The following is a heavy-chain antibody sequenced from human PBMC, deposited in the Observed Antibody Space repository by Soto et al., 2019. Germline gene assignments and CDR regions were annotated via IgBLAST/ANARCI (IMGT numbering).Heavy chain of an antibody. CDR2: INHSGST. V-gene: IGHV4-34*01. CDR3: ARGRAAGSSSWYYYYGMDV. CDR1: GGSFSGYY. Sequence: PSETLSLTCAVYGGSFSGYYWSWIRQPPGKGLEWIGEINHSGSTNYNPSLKSRVTISVDTSKNQFSLKLSSVTAADTAVYYCARGRAAGSSSWYYYYGMDVWGQGPTITVSS. J-gene: IGHJ6*02. D-gene: IGHD6-13*01.